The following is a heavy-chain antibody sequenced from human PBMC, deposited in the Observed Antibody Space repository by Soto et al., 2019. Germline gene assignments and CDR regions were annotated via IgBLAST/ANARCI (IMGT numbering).Heavy chain of an antibody. CDR2: INSDGSHT. J-gene: IGHJ5*02. V-gene: IGHV3-74*01. Sequence: GGSLRLSCAASGFTFITYWIHWIRQVPGKGLEWVSRINSDGSHTYYADSVKGRFTISRDNAKNTLHLEMNSLRAEDTAVYYCVRDAYCITSRCYGNWFDPGAQGPRV. D-gene: IGHD6-25*01. CDR3: VRDAYCITSRCYGNWFDP. CDR1: GFTFITYW.